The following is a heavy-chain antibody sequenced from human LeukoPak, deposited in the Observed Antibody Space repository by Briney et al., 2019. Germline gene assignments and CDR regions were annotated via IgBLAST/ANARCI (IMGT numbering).Heavy chain of an antibody. CDR1: GGTFSSYT. CDR3: ARNARDYQLLLIY. Sequence: SVKVSCKASGGTFSSYTISWVRQAPGQGLEWMGRIIPILGIANYAQKFQGRVTITADKSTSTAYMELSSRRSEDTAVYCCARNARDYQLLLIYWGQGTLVTVSS. J-gene: IGHJ4*02. V-gene: IGHV1-69*02. CDR2: IIPILGIA. D-gene: IGHD2-2*01.